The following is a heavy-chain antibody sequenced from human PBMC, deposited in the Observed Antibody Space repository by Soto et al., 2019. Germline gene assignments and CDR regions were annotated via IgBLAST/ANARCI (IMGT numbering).Heavy chain of an antibody. CDR3: ASAKRLWFGELLSPSWFDP. CDR1: GASISSSSYY. V-gene: IGHV4-39*01. J-gene: IGHJ5*02. CDR2: IYYSGST. D-gene: IGHD3-10*01. Sequence: SEPLSPTCTVSGASISSSSYYWGWIRQPPGKGLEWIGSIYYSGSTYYNPSLKSRVTISVDTSKNQFSLKLSSVTAADTAVYYCASAKRLWFGELLSPSWFDPWGQGTLVTAPQ.